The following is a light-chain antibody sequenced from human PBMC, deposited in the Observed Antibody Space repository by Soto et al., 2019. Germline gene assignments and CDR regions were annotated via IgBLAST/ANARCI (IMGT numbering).Light chain of an antibody. CDR3: QKSYRLPYT. CDR2: AAS. V-gene: IGKV1-39*01. J-gene: IGKJ2*01. Sequence: DIQMTQSPSSLSASVGDRVTITCRASQSVGSLLNWFQQRPGIAPKLLIYAASTLQSGAPSRFSGSGAGTDFNLIISRLQPEDFATYYCQKSYRLPYTFGQGTKLEI. CDR1: QSVGSL.